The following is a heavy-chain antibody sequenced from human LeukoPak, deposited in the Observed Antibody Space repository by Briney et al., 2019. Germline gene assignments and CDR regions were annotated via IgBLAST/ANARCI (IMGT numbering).Heavy chain of an antibody. Sequence: GGSLRLSCAASGFTISSYAMSWVRQAPGKGLEWVSAISGSGGSTYYADSVKGRFTISRDNSKNTLYLQMNSLRAEDTAVYYCAKIAALWFGELTGYWGQGTLVTVSS. CDR1: GFTISSYA. J-gene: IGHJ4*02. CDR2: ISGSGGST. CDR3: AKIAALWFGELTGY. V-gene: IGHV3-23*01. D-gene: IGHD3-10*01.